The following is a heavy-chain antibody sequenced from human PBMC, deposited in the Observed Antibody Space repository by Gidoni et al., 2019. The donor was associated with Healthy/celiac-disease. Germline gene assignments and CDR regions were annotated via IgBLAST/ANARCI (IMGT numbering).Heavy chain of an antibody. CDR2: ISYDGSNK. Sequence: QVQLVESGGGVVQPGRSLRLSCAASGFTFSSYAMHWVRQAPGKGLEWVAVISYDGSNKYYADSVKGRFTISRDNSKNTLYLQMNSLRAEDTAVYYCAREADTAMVTGAFDIWGQGTMVTVSS. D-gene: IGHD5-18*01. J-gene: IGHJ3*02. CDR3: AREADTAMVTGAFDI. CDR1: GFTFSSYA. V-gene: IGHV3-30-3*01.